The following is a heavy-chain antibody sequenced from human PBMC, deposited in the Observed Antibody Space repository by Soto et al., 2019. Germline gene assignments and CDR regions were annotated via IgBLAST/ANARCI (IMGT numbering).Heavy chain of an antibody. Sequence: ESLSAPCAVYAASLSGPYCSGIRHPPRKGLERIGQINESGSTKYNPPLKSRVTTSQDTSKNQFTLKLRSVNVADTAVYSCARSRRGFGSRWYGWFDHGGQGTLVTVST. D-gene: IGHD6-13*01. V-gene: IGHV4-34*01. CDR3: ARSRRGFGSRWYGWFDH. CDR2: INESGST. CDR1: AASLSGPY. J-gene: IGHJ5*02.